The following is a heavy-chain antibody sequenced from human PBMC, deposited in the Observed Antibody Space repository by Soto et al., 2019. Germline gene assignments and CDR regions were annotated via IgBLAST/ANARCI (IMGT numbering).Heavy chain of an antibody. CDR2: IIPIFGTA. J-gene: IGHJ6*02. Sequence: SVKVSCKASGGTFSSYAISWVRQAPGQGLEWMGGIIPIFGTANYAQKFQGRVTITADESTSTAYMELSSLRSEDTAVYYCARELPKVWCSSTSCYSDSGYYYYYGMDVWGQGTTVTVSS. D-gene: IGHD2-2*02. V-gene: IGHV1-69*13. CDR1: GGTFSSYA. CDR3: ARELPKVWCSSTSCYSDSGYYYYYGMDV.